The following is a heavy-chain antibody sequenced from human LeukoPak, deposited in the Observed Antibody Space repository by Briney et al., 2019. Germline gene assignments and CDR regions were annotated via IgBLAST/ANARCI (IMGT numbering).Heavy chain of an antibody. J-gene: IGHJ6*02. D-gene: IGHD3-10*01. CDR2: IYPGDSET. V-gene: IGHV5-51*01. CDR3: ARQGITMVRGVIISPYSGMDV. CDR1: GYRFTSYW. Sequence: GEYLKISCKGSGYRFTSYWLGWVRQTPGKGLEWMGNIYPGDSETRYSPSFQGQVTISADKSISTAYLQWSSLKASDTAMYYCARQGITMVRGVIISPYSGMDVWGQGTTVTVSS.